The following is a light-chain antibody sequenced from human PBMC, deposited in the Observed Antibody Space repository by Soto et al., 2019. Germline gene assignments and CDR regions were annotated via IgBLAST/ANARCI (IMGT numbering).Light chain of an antibody. CDR1: SSDVGGYNY. J-gene: IGLJ1*01. CDR2: EVS. Sequence: QSALTQPASVSGSPGQSITISCTGTSSDVGGYNYVSWYQQHPGKAPKLMIYEVSNRPSGVSNRFSGSKSGTSASLAITGLQAEDEAEYYCQSYDSSLSGHYVFGTGTKVTVL. V-gene: IGLV2-14*01. CDR3: QSYDSSLSGHYV.